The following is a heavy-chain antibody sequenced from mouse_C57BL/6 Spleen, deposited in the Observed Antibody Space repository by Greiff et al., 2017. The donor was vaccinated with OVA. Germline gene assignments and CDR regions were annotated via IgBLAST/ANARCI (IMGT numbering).Heavy chain of an antibody. Sequence: EVMLVESGGGLVKPGGSLKLSCAASGFTFSSYAMSWVRQTPEKRLEWVATISDGGSYTYYPDNVKGRFTISRDNAKNNLYLQMSHLKSEDTAMYYCARDQTTVVANFDYWGQGTTLTVSS. CDR3: ARDQTTVVANFDY. D-gene: IGHD1-1*01. V-gene: IGHV5-4*01. J-gene: IGHJ2*01. CDR2: ISDGGSYT. CDR1: GFTFSSYA.